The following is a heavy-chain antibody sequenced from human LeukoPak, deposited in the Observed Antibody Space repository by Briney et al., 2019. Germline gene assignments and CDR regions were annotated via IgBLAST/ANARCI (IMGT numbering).Heavy chain of an antibody. CDR3: ARERGGDYSDAFDI. J-gene: IGHJ3*02. V-gene: IGHV4-61*01. D-gene: IGHD4-11*01. CDR2: IYYSGST. Sequence: SETLSLTCTVSGGSISSSSYYWSWIRQPPGKGLEWIGYIYYSGSTSYNPSLKSRVTISVDTSKNQFSLKLSSVTAADTAVYYCARERGGDYSDAFDIWGQGTMVTVSS. CDR1: GGSISSSSYY.